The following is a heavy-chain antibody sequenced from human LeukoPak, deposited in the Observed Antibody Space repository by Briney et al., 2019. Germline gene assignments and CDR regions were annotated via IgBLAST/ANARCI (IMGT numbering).Heavy chain of an antibody. J-gene: IGHJ4*02. CDR2: ISGSGSST. D-gene: IGHD5-24*01. V-gene: IGHV3-23*01. Sequence: GGALRLSCAASGFTFNSYAMSWVRQAPGRGLEWDSAISGSGSSTYYADSVEGRFTISRDNSRNTLSLQMNSLRAEDTAVYYCAKRAGYNSNYFDYWGQGTLVTVSS. CDR3: AKRAGYNSNYFDY. CDR1: GFTFNSYA.